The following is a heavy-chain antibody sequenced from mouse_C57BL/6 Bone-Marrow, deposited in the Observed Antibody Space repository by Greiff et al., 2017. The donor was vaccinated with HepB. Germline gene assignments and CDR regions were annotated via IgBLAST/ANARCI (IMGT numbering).Heavy chain of an antibody. CDR2: IDPENGDT. V-gene: IGHV14-4*01. Sequence: VQLKQSGAELVRPGASVKLSCTASGFNIKDDYMHWVKQRPEQGLEWIGWIDPENGDTEYASKFQGKATITADTSSNTAYLQLSSLTSEDTAVYYCTTSDGYYGKAMDYWGQGTSVTVSS. D-gene: IGHD2-3*01. CDR1: GFNIKDDY. J-gene: IGHJ4*01. CDR3: TTSDGYYGKAMDY.